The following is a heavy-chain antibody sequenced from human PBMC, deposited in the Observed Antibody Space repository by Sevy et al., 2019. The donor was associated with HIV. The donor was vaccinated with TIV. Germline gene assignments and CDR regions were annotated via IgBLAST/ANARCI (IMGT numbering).Heavy chain of an antibody. V-gene: IGHV4-59*11. D-gene: IGHD1-26*01. CDR3: AGENAWGRGYS. J-gene: IGHJ4*02. CDR2: IYYNGHI. CDR1: GGSITSLY. Sequence: SETLSLTCTVSGGSITSLYWNWIRQPPGKGLEWIANIYYNGHITYNPSLKSRVTLSLDTSKNQFSLWLSSVTAADTAMYYCAGENAWGRGYSWGQGTLVTVSS.